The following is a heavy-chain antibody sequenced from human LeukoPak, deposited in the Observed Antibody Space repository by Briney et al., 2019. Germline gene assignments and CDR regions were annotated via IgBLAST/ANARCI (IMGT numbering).Heavy chain of an antibody. CDR2: IYSGGST. CDR3: ARTTVTRYYYYYGMDV. Sequence: GGSLRLSCAASGFTVSNKYMSWVRQAPGKGLEWVSIIYSGGSTYYADSVKGRFTISRDNSKNTLYLQMNSLRAEDTAVYYCARTTVTRYYYYYGMDVWGQGTTVTVSS. V-gene: IGHV3-53*01. J-gene: IGHJ6*02. CDR1: GFTVSNKY. D-gene: IGHD4-17*01.